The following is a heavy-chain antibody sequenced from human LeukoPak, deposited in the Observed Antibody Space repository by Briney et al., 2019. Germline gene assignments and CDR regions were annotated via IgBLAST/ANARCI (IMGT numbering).Heavy chain of an antibody. CDR3: ARRTGIVGANLVDY. Sequence: ASVKVSCKASGYTFTGYYMHWVRQAPGQGLEWMGWINPNSGGTNYAQKFQGRVTMTRDTSISTAYMELSRLRSDDTAVYYCARRTGIVGANLVDYWGQGTLVTVSS. V-gene: IGHV1-2*02. D-gene: IGHD1-26*01. CDR2: INPNSGGT. J-gene: IGHJ4*02. CDR1: GYTFTGYY.